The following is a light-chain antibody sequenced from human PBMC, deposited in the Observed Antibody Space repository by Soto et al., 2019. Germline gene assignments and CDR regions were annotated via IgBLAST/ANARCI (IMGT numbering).Light chain of an antibody. CDR2: GAS. CDR1: QSVSSN. CDR3: QQRSNRPLT. Sequence: EIVMTDCPSSVPESTGERANLSCRASQSVSSNLAWYQQKPGQAPRLLIYGASTRATGIPARFSGSGSGTEFTLTISSLQSEDFAVYYCQQRSNRPLTFGQGTRLEIK. V-gene: IGKV3-15*01. J-gene: IGKJ5*01.